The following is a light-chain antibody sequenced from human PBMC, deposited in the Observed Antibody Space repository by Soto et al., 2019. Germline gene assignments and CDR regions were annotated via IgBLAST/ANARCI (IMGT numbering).Light chain of an antibody. Sequence: EIVMTQSPATLSVSPGEGATLSCRASQSVSSNLAWYQQKPCQAPRLLIFGASTRATGTPARFSGSGSGAEFSLTISALQSEDFAIYYCQQYSNWPLTFGGGTKVGIK. CDR3: QQYSNWPLT. V-gene: IGKV3-15*01. CDR2: GAS. CDR1: QSVSSN. J-gene: IGKJ4*01.